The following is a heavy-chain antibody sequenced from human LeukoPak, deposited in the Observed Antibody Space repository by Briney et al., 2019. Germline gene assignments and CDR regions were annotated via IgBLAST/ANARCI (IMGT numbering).Heavy chain of an antibody. CDR2: ISTGGSGI. J-gene: IGHJ4*02. Sequence: TGGSLRLSCAVSGFTFSDYGMNWVRQAPGKGLVWVSYISTGGSGIYYADSVKGRFTISRDNAKNSLYLQMDSLRAEDTAVYYCARDRSGWYYFDYWGQGTLVTVSS. CDR3: ARDRSGWYYFDY. V-gene: IGHV3-48*03. CDR1: GFTFSDYG. D-gene: IGHD6-19*01.